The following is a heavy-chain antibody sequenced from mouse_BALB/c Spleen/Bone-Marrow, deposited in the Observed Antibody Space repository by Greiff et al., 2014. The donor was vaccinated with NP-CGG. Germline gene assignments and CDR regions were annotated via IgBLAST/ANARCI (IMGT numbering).Heavy chain of an antibody. V-gene: IGHV3-2*02. CDR1: GYSITSDYA. D-gene: IGHD1-1*01. CDR2: ISYSGGT. J-gene: IGHJ4*01. Sequence: EVQLVESGPGLVKSSQSLSLTCTVTGYSITSDYAWNWIRQFPGNKLEWIGYISYSGGTSYNPSLKSRISLTRDTSKNQFFLQLNSVTTEDTATYYCSRYYFGGGYNYALDYWGQGTSVTVSS. CDR3: SRYYFGGGYNYALDY.